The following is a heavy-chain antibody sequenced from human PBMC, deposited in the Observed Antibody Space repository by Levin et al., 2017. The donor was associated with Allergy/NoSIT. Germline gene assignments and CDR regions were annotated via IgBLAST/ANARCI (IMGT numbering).Heavy chain of an antibody. V-gene: IGHV3-30*04. Sequence: GGSLRLSCAASGFAFSSYAMHWVRQTPGKGLEWVAVISYDGSDKYYADSVRGRFTISRDNSKNTLDLQMNSLRAEDTALYYCAGGLWTGHNDYYYYGIDVWGQGTTVTVSS. D-gene: IGHD3/OR15-3a*01. J-gene: IGHJ6*02. CDR1: GFAFSSYA. CDR3: AGGLWTGHNDYYYYGIDV. CDR2: ISYDGSDK.